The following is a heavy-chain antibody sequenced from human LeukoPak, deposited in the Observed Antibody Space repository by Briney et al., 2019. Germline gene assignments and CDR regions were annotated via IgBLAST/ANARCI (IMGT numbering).Heavy chain of an antibody. Sequence: GKSLRLSCAASGFSFNSYSMNWVRQAPGKGLEWVPYISDSSRTIYYADSVKGRFTISRDNAKNSLYLQMNSLRDEDTAVYFCARGGSYYTNWGQGTLVTVSS. D-gene: IGHD3-10*01. V-gene: IGHV3-48*02. CDR2: ISDSSRTI. CDR3: ARGGSYYTN. J-gene: IGHJ4*02. CDR1: GFSFNSYS.